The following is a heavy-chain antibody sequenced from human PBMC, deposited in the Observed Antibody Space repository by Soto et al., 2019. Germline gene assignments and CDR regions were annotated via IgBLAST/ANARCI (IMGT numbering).Heavy chain of an antibody. J-gene: IGHJ4*02. CDR2: FDPEDGEK. CDR1: GYTLTELS. Sequence: ASVKVSCKVSGYTLTELSMHWVRQAPGKGLEWMGGFDPEDGEKIYAQKFQGRVTMTEDTSTDTAYMELSSLRSEDTAVYYCATNLLYGSGDPQFDYWGQGTLVTVSS. CDR3: ATNLLYGSGDPQFDY. D-gene: IGHD3-10*01. V-gene: IGHV1-24*01.